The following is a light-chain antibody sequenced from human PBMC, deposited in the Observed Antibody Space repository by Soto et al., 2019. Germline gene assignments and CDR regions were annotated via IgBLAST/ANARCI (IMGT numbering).Light chain of an antibody. CDR1: QSISSY. CDR2: AAS. Sequence: DIQMTQSPSSLSASVGDRVTITCRASQSISSYLNWYQQKPGKAPKLLIYAASSLQSGVPSRFSGGRSGTDFTLNISSLQPEDFATYYCQQNYIAPLTFGQGTRLEIK. J-gene: IGKJ5*01. CDR3: QQNYIAPLT. V-gene: IGKV1-39*01.